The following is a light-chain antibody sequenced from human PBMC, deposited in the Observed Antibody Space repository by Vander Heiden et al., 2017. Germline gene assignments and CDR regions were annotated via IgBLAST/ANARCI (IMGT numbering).Light chain of an antibody. CDR2: GNN. Sequence: QSVLTQPPSLSGAPGQRSTISCTGSSSNIGAGYDVHWYQQVPGTAPKLLIFGNNNRPSGVPDRFSGSKSGTSASLAITGLQAEDEADYYCQSYDSSRSGWVFGGGTKLTVL. J-gene: IGLJ3*02. V-gene: IGLV1-40*01. CDR3: QSYDSSRSGWV. CDR1: SSNIGAGYD.